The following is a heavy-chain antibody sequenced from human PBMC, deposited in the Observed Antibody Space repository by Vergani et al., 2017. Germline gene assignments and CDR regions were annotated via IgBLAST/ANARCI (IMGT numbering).Heavy chain of an antibody. D-gene: IGHD2-2*03. J-gene: IGHJ4*02. Sequence: VQLVESGGGVVQPGRSLRLSCAASGFTFSSYSMNWVRQAPGKGLEWVSSISSSSSYIYYADSVKGRFTISRDNAKNSLYLQMNSLRAEDTAVYYCARDLMDIVVVPAAMLPYFDYWGQGTLVTVSS. CDR1: GFTFSSYS. CDR3: ARDLMDIVVVPAAMLPYFDY. CDR2: ISSSSSYI. V-gene: IGHV3-21*01.